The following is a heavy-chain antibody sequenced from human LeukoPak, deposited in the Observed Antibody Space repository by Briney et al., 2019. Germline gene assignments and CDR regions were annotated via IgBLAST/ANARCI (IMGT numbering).Heavy chain of an antibody. J-gene: IGHJ4*02. CDR2: ISAQHGQT. CDR3: VGSLGYCTSNVCYLKY. D-gene: IGHD2-8*01. CDR1: GYSENFYG. V-gene: IGHV1-18*01. Sequence: ASVKVSCKTSGYSENFYGITWVRQVAGQGLEWMGWISAQHGQTEYAPNSRDRVTMTTDTYTNTAYMELRGLRYDDTGVYCCVGSLGYCTSNVCYLKYWGQGALVAVSS.